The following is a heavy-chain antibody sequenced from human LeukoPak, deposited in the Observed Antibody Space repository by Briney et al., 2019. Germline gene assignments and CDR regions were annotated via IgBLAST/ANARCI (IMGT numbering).Heavy chain of an antibody. CDR2: IYTSGST. V-gene: IGHV4-4*07. CDR3: ARRLNRRIDY. J-gene: IGHJ4*02. D-gene: IGHD1-14*01. CDR1: GGSISSYY. Sequence: SETLSLTCSSVSGGSISSYYWSWIRQPAGNGLEWVGHIYTSGSTNHNPSLKSRVTMSVGTSKNQFSLKLSSVTAADTAVYYCARRLNRRIDYWGQGTLVTVSS.